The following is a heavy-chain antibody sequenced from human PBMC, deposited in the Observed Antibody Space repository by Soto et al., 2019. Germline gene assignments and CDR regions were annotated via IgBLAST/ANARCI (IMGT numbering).Heavy chain of an antibody. D-gene: IGHD5-18*01. CDR3: ARGDTPMITGMDSFDI. V-gene: IGHV3-7*01. Sequence: VGSLRLSCAASGFTFSGYWMNWVRQAPGKGLEWVANIKQDGTEKNYVDSVKGRFTISRDNARKSLYLRMDSLRAEDTAVYFCARGDTPMITGMDSFDIWGQGTMVTVSS. CDR1: GFTFSGYW. J-gene: IGHJ3*02. CDR2: IKQDGTEK.